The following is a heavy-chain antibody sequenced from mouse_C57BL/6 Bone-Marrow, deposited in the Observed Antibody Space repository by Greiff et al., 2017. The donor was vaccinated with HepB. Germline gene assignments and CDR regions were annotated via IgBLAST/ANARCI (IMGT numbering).Heavy chain of an antibody. J-gene: IGHJ4*01. D-gene: IGHD2-5*01. V-gene: IGHV5-9-1*02. CDR2: ISSGGDYI. CDR1: GFTFSSYA. CDR3: TRDRSNYDYAMDY. Sequence: EVQLKESGEGLVKPGGSLKLSCAASGFTFSSYAMSWVRQTPEKRLEWVAYISSGGDYIYYADTVKGRFTISRDNARNTLYLQMSSLKSEDTAMYYCTRDRSNYDYAMDYWGQGTSVTVSS.